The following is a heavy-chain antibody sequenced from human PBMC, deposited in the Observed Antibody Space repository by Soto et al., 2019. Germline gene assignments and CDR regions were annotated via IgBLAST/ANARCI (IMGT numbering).Heavy chain of an antibody. V-gene: IGHV3-30*18. D-gene: IGHD6-19*01. CDR1: GFTFSSYG. Sequence: GGSLRLSCAASGFTFSSYGMHWVRQAPGKGLEWVAVISYDGSNKYYADPVKGRFTISRDNSKNTLYLQMNSLRAEDTAVYYCAKEGGSSGWYFDYWGQGTLVTVSS. CDR3: AKEGGSSGWYFDY. J-gene: IGHJ4*02. CDR2: ISYDGSNK.